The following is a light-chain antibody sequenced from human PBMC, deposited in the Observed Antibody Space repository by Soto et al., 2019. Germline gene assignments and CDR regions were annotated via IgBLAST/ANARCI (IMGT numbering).Light chain of an antibody. CDR2: AAS. CDR3: QQSYSTTIT. Sequence: DIQFTQSPSSLSASVGDRVTITCRASHSISRHLNWYQQKPGKAPKLLIYAASSSQSGVPSRFSGSGSGTDFTLTISSLQPEDFATYYCQQSYSTTITFGQGTRLEIK. J-gene: IGKJ5*01. CDR1: HSISRH. V-gene: IGKV1-39*01.